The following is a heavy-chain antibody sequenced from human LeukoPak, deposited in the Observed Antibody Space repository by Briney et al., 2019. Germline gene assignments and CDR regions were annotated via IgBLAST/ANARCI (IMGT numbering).Heavy chain of an antibody. V-gene: IGHV3-33*01. D-gene: IGHD6-13*01. J-gene: IGHJ4*02. Sequence: PGGSLRPSCAASGFRFSNYGMHWVRQAPGKGLEWVALIWYDGSNKYYADSVKGRFTISRDNSKNTLYLQMNSLRAEDTAVYYCGTVRGPDSSRWYSDYWGQGTLVTVSS. CDR1: GFRFSNYG. CDR3: GTVRGPDSSRWYSDY. CDR2: IWYDGSNK.